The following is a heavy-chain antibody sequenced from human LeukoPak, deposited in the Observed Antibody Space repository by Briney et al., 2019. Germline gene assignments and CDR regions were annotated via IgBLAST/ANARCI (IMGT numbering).Heavy chain of an antibody. J-gene: IGHJ4*02. CDR2: ISSSFCTI. CDR1: GFTFSDYY. V-gene: IGHV3-11*04. CDR3: ARGRGTSSMHPRSSRVDY. Sequence: GGSLRLSCTASGFTFSDYYMSWLRQAPGKGLEGVSYISSSFCTIYYGDSGKGRFTISRVNAKNTLSLQMNSLRAEDTAVYYCARGRGTSSMHPRSSRVDYWGQGTLVTVSS. D-gene: IGHD3-16*01.